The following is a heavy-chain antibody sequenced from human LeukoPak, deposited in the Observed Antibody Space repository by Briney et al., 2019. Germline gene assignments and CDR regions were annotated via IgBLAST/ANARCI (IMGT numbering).Heavy chain of an antibody. V-gene: IGHV1-8*03. CDR1: GYTFTNYD. Sequence: ASVKVSCKASGYTFTNYDINWVRQATGQGLEWMGWMNPNSGDTDYAQKFQGRFTITRNTSINTAYMELNSLRSEDTAVYYCARGVATNYWGQGTLVTVSS. CDR2: MNPNSGDT. CDR3: ARGVATNY. J-gene: IGHJ4*02.